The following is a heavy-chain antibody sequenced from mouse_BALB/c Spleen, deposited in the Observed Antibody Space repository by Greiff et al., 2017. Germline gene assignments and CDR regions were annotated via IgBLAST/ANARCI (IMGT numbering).Heavy chain of an antibody. V-gene: IGHV1-4*02. Sequence: QVQLQQSAAELARPGASVKMSCKASGYTFTSYTMHWVKQRPGQGLEWIGYINPSSGYTEYNQKFKDKTTLTADKSSSTAYMQLSSLTSEDSAVYYCARSGYYDYDAMDYWGQGTSVTVSS. J-gene: IGHJ4*01. CDR1: GYTFTSYT. CDR2: INPSSGYT. CDR3: ARSGYYDYDAMDY. D-gene: IGHD2-3*01.